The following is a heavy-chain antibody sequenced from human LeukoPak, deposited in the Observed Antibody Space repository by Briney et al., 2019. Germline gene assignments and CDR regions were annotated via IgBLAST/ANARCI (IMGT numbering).Heavy chain of an antibody. Sequence: GASVKVSCKASGYTFTSYPMHWVRQAPGQGLEWMGIINLSGGSTSYAQKFQGRVTMTRDTSTSTVYVELSSLRSEDTAVYYCAIWFGEQPHWGQGTLVTVSS. D-gene: IGHD3-10*01. CDR1: GYTFTSYP. CDR3: AIWFGEQPH. J-gene: IGHJ1*01. CDR2: INLSGGST. V-gene: IGHV1-46*01.